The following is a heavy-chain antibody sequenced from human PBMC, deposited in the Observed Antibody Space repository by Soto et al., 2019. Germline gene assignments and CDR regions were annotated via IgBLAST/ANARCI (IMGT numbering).Heavy chain of an antibody. CDR3: AKVFYYYDSSGYYYFDY. CDR1: GFTFSSYA. V-gene: IGHV3-23*01. D-gene: IGHD3-22*01. J-gene: IGHJ4*02. Sequence: GSLRLSCAASGFTFSSYAVSWVRQAPGKGPEWISSIIGSGSTIYYADSVKGRFTISRDNSKNTLYLQMSSLRAEDTAVYYCAKVFYYYDSSGYYYFDYWGQGTLVTVSS. CDR2: IIGSGSTI.